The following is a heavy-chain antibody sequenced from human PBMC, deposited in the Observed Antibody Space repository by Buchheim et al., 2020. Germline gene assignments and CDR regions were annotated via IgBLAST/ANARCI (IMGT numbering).Heavy chain of an antibody. CDR1: GFTFDDYT. J-gene: IGHJ6*02. CDR2: ISWDGGST. Sequence: EVQLVESGGVVVQPGGSLRLSCAASGFTFDDYTMHWVRQAPGKGLEWVSLISWDGGSTYYADSVKGRFTISRDNSKNSLYLQMNSLRTEDTALYYCAKDLDYGGNSSFYYYGMDVWGQGTT. V-gene: IGHV3-43*01. D-gene: IGHD4-23*01. CDR3: AKDLDYGGNSSFYYYGMDV.